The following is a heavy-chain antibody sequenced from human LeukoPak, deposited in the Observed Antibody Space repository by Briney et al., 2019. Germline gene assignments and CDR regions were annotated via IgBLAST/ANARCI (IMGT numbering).Heavy chain of an antibody. V-gene: IGHV1-18*01. D-gene: IGHD4-11*01. CDR2: ISDYNGNT. CDR3: ARDLYRDSLPVSWFDP. J-gene: IGHJ5*02. Sequence: ASVKVSCKASGYTFTGYGISWVRQAPGQGLELMGWISDYNGNTNYAQKLQGRVTMTTDTSTSTAYMELRSLRSDDTAVYYCARDLYRDSLPVSWFDPWGQGTLVTVSS. CDR1: GYTFTGYG.